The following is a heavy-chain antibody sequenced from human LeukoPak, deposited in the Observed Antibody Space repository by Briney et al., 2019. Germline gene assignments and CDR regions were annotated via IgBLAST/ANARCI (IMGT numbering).Heavy chain of an antibody. CDR2: ISSSSSYI. V-gene: IGHV3-21*01. D-gene: IGHD6-13*01. CDR1: GFTFSSYS. CDR3: ARARVAAAGSIPDY. Sequence: GGSLRLSCAASGFTFSSYSMNWVRRAPGKGLEWVSSISSSSSYIYYADSVKGRFTISRDNAKNSLYLQMNSLRAEDTAVYYCARARVAAAGSIPDYWGQGTLVTVSS. J-gene: IGHJ4*02.